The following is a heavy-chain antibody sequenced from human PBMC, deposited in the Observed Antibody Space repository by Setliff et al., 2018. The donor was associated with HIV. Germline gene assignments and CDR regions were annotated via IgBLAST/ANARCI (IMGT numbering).Heavy chain of an antibody. CDR3: AKDGGEVY. CDR1: GYAFTGYY. Sequence: ASVKVSCKASGYAFTGYYIHWVRQAPGQGLEWVGRINPNSGGTNYAQKFQGRVTMTRDTSISTAYMELSRLTSDDTAVYYCAKDGGEVYWGQGTLVTVSS. CDR2: INPNSGGT. D-gene: IGHD2-21*01. J-gene: IGHJ4*02. V-gene: IGHV1-2*06.